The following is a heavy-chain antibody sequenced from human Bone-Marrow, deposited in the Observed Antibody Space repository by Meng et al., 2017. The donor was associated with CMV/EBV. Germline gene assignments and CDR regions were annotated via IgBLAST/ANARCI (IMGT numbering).Heavy chain of an antibody. CDR3: ARCWATTLLGMYV. D-gene: IGHD1-26*01. CDR1: GFTFSSYG. J-gene: IGHJ6*02. Sequence: GESLKISCAASGFTFSSYGMHWVRQAPGKGLEWVAFIRYDGSNKYYADSVKGRFTISRDNSKNTLYLQMNSLRAEDTAVYYCARCWATTLLGMYVWGQGTTVTVSS. CDR2: IRYDGSNK. V-gene: IGHV3-30*02.